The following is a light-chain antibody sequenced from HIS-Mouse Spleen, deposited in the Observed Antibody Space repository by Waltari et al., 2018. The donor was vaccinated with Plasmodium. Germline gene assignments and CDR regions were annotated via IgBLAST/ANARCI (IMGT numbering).Light chain of an antibody. CDR2: AAS. V-gene: IGKV1-39*01. J-gene: IGKJ1*01. CDR1: QSISSY. CDR3: QQSYSTWT. Sequence: DIQMTQSPSFLSASVGDRLTITCRASQSISSYLNWYQHKPGKAPKLLIYAASSLQSGVPSRFSGSGSGTDFTLTISSLQPEDFATYNCQQSYSTWTFGQGTKVEIK.